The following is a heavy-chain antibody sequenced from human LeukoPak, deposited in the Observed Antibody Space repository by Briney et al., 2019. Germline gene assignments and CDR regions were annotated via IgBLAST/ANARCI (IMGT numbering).Heavy chain of an antibody. CDR1: GYTFIGYY. V-gene: IGHV1-2*02. CDR2: INPNSGVT. D-gene: IGHD3-10*01. CDR3: ARGSLFGSGSDCYFDY. J-gene: IGHJ4*02. Sequence: GASVKVSCKASGYTFIGYYMHWVRQAPGQGLEWMGWINPNSGVTNYAQKFQGRVTMTRDTSISTAYMELSRLRSDDTAVYYCARGSLFGSGSDCYFDYWGQGTLVTVSS.